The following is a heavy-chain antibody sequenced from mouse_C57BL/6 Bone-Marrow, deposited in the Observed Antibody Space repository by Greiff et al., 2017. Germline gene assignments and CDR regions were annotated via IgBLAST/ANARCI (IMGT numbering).Heavy chain of an antibody. CDR2: IYPGSGST. J-gene: IGHJ2*01. Sequence: VQLQQSGAELVKPGASVKMSCKASGYTFTSYWITWVKQRPGQGLEWIGDIYPGSGSTNYNEKFKSKATLTVDTSSSPAYMQLSSLTSEDSAVDYCARGRTGDFDYWGQGTTLTVSS. CDR1: GYTFTSYW. D-gene: IGHD4-1*01. V-gene: IGHV1-55*01. CDR3: ARGRTGDFDY.